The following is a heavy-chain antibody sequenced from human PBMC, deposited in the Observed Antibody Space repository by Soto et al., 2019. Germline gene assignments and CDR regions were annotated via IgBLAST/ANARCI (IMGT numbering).Heavy chain of an antibody. J-gene: IGHJ3*02. V-gene: IGHV4-61*01. Sequence: QVQLQESGPGLVKPSETLSLTCTVSGGSVSSGSYYWSWIRQPPGKGLEWIGYIYYSGSTNYNPSLKSRVTISVDTSKNQFPLKLSSVTAADTAVYYCAREAYYYDSSGAFDIWGQGTMVTVSS. CDR3: AREAYYYDSSGAFDI. CDR2: IYYSGST. CDR1: GGSVSSGSYY. D-gene: IGHD3-22*01.